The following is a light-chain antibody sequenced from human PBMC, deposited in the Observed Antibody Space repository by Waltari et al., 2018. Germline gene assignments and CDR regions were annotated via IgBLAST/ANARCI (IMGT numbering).Light chain of an antibody. J-gene: IGKJ5*01. Sequence: DIVMTQSPLSLPVTPGETASISCRSSQCLASNGYKYLDWDLQKPGQSPQLLIYLGSKRASGVPDRFSGSGSETDFTLKISRVEAEDVGSYYCMQGLQTPTFGQGTRLDI. CDR2: LGS. V-gene: IGKV2-28*01. CDR1: QCLASNGYKY. CDR3: MQGLQTPT.